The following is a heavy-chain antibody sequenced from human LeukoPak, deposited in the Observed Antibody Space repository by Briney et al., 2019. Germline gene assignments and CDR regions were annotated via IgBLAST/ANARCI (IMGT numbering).Heavy chain of an antibody. D-gene: IGHD3-22*01. Sequence: SETLSLTCTVSGYSISSGYYWGWIRQPPGKGLEWIGSIYHSGSTYYNPSLKSRVTISVDTSKNQFSLKLTSVTAADTAVYYCTRAASSGPLFTYHMDVWGKGTTVTVSS. J-gene: IGHJ6*03. CDR3: TRAASSGPLFTYHMDV. V-gene: IGHV4-38-2*02. CDR2: IYHSGST. CDR1: GYSISSGYY.